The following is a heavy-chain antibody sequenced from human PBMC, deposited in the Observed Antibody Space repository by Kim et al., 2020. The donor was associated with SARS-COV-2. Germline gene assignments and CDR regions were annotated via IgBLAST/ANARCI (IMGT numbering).Heavy chain of an antibody. D-gene: IGHD3-10*01. CDR2: T. CDR3: AKGKVRGVFDY. J-gene: IGHJ4*02. V-gene: IGHV3-23*01. Sequence: TYYADSVKGRFTISRDNSKNTLYLQMNSLVAEDTAVYYCAKGKVRGVFDYWGQGTLVTVSS.